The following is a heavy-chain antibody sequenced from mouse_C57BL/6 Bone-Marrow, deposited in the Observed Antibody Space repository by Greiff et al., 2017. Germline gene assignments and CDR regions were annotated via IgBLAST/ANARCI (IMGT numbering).Heavy chain of an antibody. D-gene: IGHD2-13*01. CDR1: GYSFTGYY. Sequence: EVQLQESGPELVKPGASVKISCKASGYSFTGYYMNWVKQSPEKSLEWIGEIHPSTGGTTYNQTFKAKATLTVDKSSSTAYMQRKSLTSEDSAVYYCAGGGDYGFAYWGQGTLVTVSA. CDR2: IHPSTGGT. J-gene: IGHJ3*01. CDR3: AGGGDYGFAY. V-gene: IGHV1-42*01.